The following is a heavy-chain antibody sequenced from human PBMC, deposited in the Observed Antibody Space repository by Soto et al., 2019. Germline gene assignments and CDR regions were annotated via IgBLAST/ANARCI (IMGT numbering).Heavy chain of an antibody. V-gene: IGHV3-74*01. CDR3: AKDSHKVAGEDV. J-gene: IGHJ6*02. CDR1: GFTFSSYW. Sequence: GGSLRLSCADSGFTFSSYWMHWVPPAPGKGLVWVSRINSDGSSTSYADSVKGRFTISRDNSKNTLYLQMNSLRAEDTAVYYCAKDSHKVAGEDVWGQGTTVTVPS. CDR2: INSDGSST. D-gene: IGHD3-16*01.